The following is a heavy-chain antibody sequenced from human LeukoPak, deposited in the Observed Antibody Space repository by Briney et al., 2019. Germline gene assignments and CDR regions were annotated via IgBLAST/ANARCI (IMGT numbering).Heavy chain of an antibody. J-gene: IGHJ5*02. D-gene: IGHD3-22*01. CDR3: ASRETYYDSSGYYST. CDR1: GGTFSSYA. V-gene: IGHV1-69*05. CDR2: IIPIFGTA. Sequence: ASVKVSCKASGGTFSSYAISWVRQAPGQGLEWMGGIIPIFGTANYAQKFQGRVTITTDESTSTAYMELSSQRSEDTAVYYCASRETYYDSSGYYSTWGQGTLVTVSS.